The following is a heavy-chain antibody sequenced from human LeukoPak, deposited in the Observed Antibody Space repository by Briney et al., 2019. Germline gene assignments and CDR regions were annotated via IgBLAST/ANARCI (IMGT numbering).Heavy chain of an antibody. CDR2: IYHSGNT. Sequence: SGTLSLTCAVSGGSISSSNWWSWVRQPPGKGLEWIGEIYHSGNTNYNPSLKSRVTISVDKSKNQFSLKLSSVTAADTAVYYCARGNLGIAAAIDYWGQGTLVTVSS. J-gene: IGHJ4*02. CDR1: GGSISSSNW. CDR3: ARGNLGIAAAIDY. D-gene: IGHD6-13*01. V-gene: IGHV4-4*02.